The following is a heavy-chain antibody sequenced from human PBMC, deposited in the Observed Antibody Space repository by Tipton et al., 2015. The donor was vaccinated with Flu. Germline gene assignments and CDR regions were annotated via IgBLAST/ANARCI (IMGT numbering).Heavy chain of an antibody. CDR2: ISGSGGST. CDR1: GFTFSSYA. D-gene: IGHD2-2*02. Sequence: SLRLSCAASGFTFSSYAMSWVRQAPGKGLEWVSAISGSGGSTYYADSVKGRFTISRDNSKNTLYLQMNSLRAEDTAVFYCARRFLGVVVPAAIGEGYWGLDLWGRGTLVTVSS. V-gene: IGHV3-23*01. CDR3: ARRFLGVVVPAAIGEGYWGLDL. J-gene: IGHJ2*01.